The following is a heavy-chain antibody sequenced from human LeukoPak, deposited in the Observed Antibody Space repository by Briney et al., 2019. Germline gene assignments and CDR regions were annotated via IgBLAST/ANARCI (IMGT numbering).Heavy chain of an antibody. CDR2: IIPIFGTA. CDR1: GGTFSSYA. CDR3: ARGLSSSSDAFDI. Sequence: SVKVSCKASGGTFSSYAISWVRQAPGQGLEWMGGIIPIFGTANYAPKFQGRVTVTTDESTSTAYMELSSLRSEDTAVYYCARGLSSSSDAFDIWGQGTMVTVSS. J-gene: IGHJ3*02. D-gene: IGHD6-6*01. V-gene: IGHV1-69*05.